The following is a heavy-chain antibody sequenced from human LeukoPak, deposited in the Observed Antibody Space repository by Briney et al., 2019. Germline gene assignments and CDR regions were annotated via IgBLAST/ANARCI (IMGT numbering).Heavy chain of an antibody. CDR3: ARVWPRGKRPDDAFDI. CDR2: IYYSGNT. CDR1: GGSISTSSNY. J-gene: IGHJ3*02. Sequence: PSETLSLSCTVTGGSISTSSNYWGWIRQPPGKGLEWIGSIYYSGNTYYNPSLKSRVTISVDTSKNQFSLKLSSVTAADTAVYYCARVWPRGKRPDDAFDIWGQGTMVTVSS. D-gene: IGHD3-16*01. V-gene: IGHV4-39*01.